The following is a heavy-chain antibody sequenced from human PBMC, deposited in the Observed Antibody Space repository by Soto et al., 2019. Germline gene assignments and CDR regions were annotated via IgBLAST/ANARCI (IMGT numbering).Heavy chain of an antibody. CDR3: ARDQRIGITGTTGVYWFDP. CDR1: GYTFTSYG. CDR2: ISAYNGNT. J-gene: IGHJ5*02. D-gene: IGHD1-7*01. V-gene: IGHV1-18*01. Sequence: GASVKVSCKASGYTFTSYGISWVRQAPGQGLEWMGWISAYNGNTNYAQKLQGRVTMTTDTSTSTAYMELRSLRSDDTAVYYCARDQRIGITGTTGVYWFDPWGQGTLVTVSS.